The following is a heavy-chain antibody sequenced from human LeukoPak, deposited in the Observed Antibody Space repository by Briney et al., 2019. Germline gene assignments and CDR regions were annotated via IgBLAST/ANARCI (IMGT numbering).Heavy chain of an antibody. CDR2: ISYDGNIK. D-gene: IGHD3-10*01. V-gene: IGHV3-30*04. CDR1: GFTLSSHA. Sequence: GGSLRLSCAASGFTLSSHAIHWVRQAPGKGLEWVALISYDGNIKYYADSVKGRFTISRDNSKNTLYLQMNSLRAEDTAVYYCGVYGSGSYVSYYMDVWGKGTTVTVSS. J-gene: IGHJ6*03. CDR3: GVYGSGSYVSYYMDV.